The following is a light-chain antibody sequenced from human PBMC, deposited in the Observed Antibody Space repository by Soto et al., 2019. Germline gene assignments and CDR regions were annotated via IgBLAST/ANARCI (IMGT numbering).Light chain of an antibody. Sequence: QSALTQPPSASGSPGQSVTISCTGTKSVIGVYDFVSWYQQHPGKAPRLIIYEVVQRPSGVPDRFSGSKSGNTASLTVSGLQAADEADYFCKSYAGSNTYVFGSGTKVTVL. CDR1: KSVIGVYDF. J-gene: IGLJ1*01. CDR3: KSYAGSNTYV. V-gene: IGLV2-8*01. CDR2: EVV.